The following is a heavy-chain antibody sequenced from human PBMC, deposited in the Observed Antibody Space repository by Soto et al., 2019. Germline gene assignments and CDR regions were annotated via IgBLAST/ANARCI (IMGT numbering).Heavy chain of an antibody. CDR3: AKAWGITIFGEGWYFDL. Sequence: GGSLRLSCAASGFTFSSYAMSWVRQAPGKGLEWVSAISGSGGSTYYADSVKGRFTISRDNSKNTLYLQMNSLRAEDTAVYYCAKAWGITIFGEGWYFDLWGRGTLVTVSS. CDR1: GFTFSSYA. V-gene: IGHV3-23*01. J-gene: IGHJ2*01. CDR2: ISGSGGST. D-gene: IGHD3-3*01.